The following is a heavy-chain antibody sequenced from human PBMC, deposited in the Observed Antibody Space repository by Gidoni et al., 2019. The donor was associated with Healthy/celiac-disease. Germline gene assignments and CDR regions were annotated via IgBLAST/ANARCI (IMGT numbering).Heavy chain of an antibody. J-gene: IGHJ4*02. CDR1: GFTFSSYA. CDR2: ISYDGSNK. V-gene: IGHV3-30*04. CDR3: ARDVLGYCSSTSCQPPDFWSGYYDY. D-gene: IGHD2-2*01. Sequence: QVQLVESGGGVVQPGRSLRLSCAASGFTFSSYAMHWVPQAPGKGLEWVAVISYDGSNKYYADSGKGRFTISRDNSKNTLYLQMNSLRAEDTAVYYCARDVLGYCSSTSCQPPDFWSGYYDYWGQGTLVTVSS.